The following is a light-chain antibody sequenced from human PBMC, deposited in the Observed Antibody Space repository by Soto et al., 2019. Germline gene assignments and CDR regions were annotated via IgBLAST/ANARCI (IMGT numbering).Light chain of an antibody. J-gene: IGKJ4*01. CDR1: QSVDSK. CDR3: QQYHDWPPALT. CDR2: DTS. V-gene: IGKV3-15*01. Sequence: EIVMTQSPATLSVSPGERATLSCRASQSVDSKLAWYQQKPGQAPRLLIFDTSTRATGIPARFSGSGSGTEITLTISSLQSEDFAVYYCQQYHDWPPALTFGGGTKVEI.